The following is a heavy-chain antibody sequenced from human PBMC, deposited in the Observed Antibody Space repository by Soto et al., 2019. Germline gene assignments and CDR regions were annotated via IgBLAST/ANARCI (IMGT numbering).Heavy chain of an antibody. D-gene: IGHD4-17*01. J-gene: IGHJ4*02. Sequence: EVQLVESGGGLVQPGGSLRLSCAASGFTFSRDGMSWVRQAPGKGLEWVALITENGGSTYYADSVKGRFTISRDNTKKTLFMQRNSLKDEATADCYCARERATTTAFDYWGQGALVTVSS. CDR1: GFTFSRDG. CDR3: ARERATTTAFDY. CDR2: ITENGGST. V-gene: IGHV3-23*04.